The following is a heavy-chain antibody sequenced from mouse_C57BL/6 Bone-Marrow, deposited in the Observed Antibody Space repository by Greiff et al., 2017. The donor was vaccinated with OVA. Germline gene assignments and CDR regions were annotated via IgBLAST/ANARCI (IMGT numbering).Heavy chain of an antibody. Sequence: VQLQQSGAELVKPGASVKISCKASGYTFTDYYINWVKQRPGQGLEWIGKIGPGSGSTYYNEKFKGKATLTADKSSSTAYMQLSSLTSEDSAVYFCARDYYSNYDAFYYAMDYWGQGTSVTVSS. CDR3: ARDYYSNYDAFYYAMDY. D-gene: IGHD2-5*01. J-gene: IGHJ4*01. V-gene: IGHV1-77*01. CDR1: GYTFTDYY. CDR2: IGPGSGST.